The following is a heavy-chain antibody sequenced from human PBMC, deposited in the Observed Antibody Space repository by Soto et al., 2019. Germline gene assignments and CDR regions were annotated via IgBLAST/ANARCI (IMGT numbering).Heavy chain of an antibody. Sequence: EVQLLESGGGLVQPGGSLRLSCAASGFTFSSYAMSWVRQAPGKGLEWVSAISGSGGSTYYADSVKGRFTISRDNSKNTLYLQMNSLGSEDTAVYYCAKAPMDIVLMVYALTPRHFDYWGQGTLVTVSS. CDR2: ISGSGGST. V-gene: IGHV3-23*01. CDR1: GFTFSSYA. J-gene: IGHJ4*02. D-gene: IGHD2-8*01. CDR3: AKAPMDIVLMVYALTPRHFDY.